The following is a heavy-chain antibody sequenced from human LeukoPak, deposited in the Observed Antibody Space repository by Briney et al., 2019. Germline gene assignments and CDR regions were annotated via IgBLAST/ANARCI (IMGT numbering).Heavy chain of an antibody. V-gene: IGHV5-51*01. Sequence: GESLKISRKGSGYSFPSYWIGWVRQMPGKGLEWMGIIYPGDSDSRYSPSFQGQVTISADKSISTAYLQWSSLEASDNAMYFCARLDYGANYKNFDYWGQGTVVSVSS. D-gene: IGHD4/OR15-4a*01. CDR1: GYSFPSYW. CDR3: ARLDYGANYKNFDY. CDR2: IYPGDSDS. J-gene: IGHJ4*02.